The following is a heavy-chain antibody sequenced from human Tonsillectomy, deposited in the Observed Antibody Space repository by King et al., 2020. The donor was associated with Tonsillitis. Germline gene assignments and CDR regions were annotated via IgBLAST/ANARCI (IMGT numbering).Heavy chain of an antibody. Sequence: QLQESGPGLVKPSETLSLTCTVSGDSISSSTSYWGWIRQPPGKGLEWTGTVYYSGNTYYTPSLKSRVTISVDTSKNQFSLKLTSVTAADTAVYFCARLKMVRGHLRDFDHWGQGTLVTVSS. D-gene: IGHD3-10*01. V-gene: IGHV4-39*07. CDR3: ARLKMVRGHLRDFDH. CDR2: VYYSGNT. CDR1: GDSISSSTSY. J-gene: IGHJ4*02.